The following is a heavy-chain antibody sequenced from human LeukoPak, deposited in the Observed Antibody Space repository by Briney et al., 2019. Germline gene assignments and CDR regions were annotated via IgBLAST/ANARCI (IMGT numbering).Heavy chain of an antibody. CDR2: LYPGDSDT. CDR3: PRHSSCGIDY. CDR1: GFRFTGYW. Sequence: GESLKISCKESGFRFTGYWIGWVRQMPGKGLEWMGILYPGDSDTRYRPPFQGQVTMSADQSIRTAYLQWASLQASDSAMSYCPRHSSCGIDYWRRGTRVTVSS. J-gene: IGHJ4*02. D-gene: IGHD2-15*01. V-gene: IGHV5-51*01.